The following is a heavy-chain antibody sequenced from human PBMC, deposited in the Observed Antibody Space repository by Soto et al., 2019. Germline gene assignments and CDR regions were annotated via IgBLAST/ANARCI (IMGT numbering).Heavy chain of an antibody. CDR1: GFSLTNAW. V-gene: IGHV3-15*01. CDR2: IKSNTDGGAT. J-gene: IGHJ3*02. Sequence: EVQLVESGGGLVRPGGSLRVSCAASGFSLTNAWMDWVRQAPGKGLEWVGRIKSNTDGGATDFAAPVKGRFTISRDDSRNTLFLQLNSLETEDTAVYYCAIEMRHSNGWYGAFNIWGQGTMITVSS. D-gene: IGHD6-19*01. CDR3: AIEMRHSNGWYGAFNI.